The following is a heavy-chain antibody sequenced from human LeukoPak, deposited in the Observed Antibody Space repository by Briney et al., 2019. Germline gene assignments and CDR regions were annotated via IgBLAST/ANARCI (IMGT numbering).Heavy chain of an antibody. Sequence: SETLSLTCTVSGGSISGYYWSWIRQPPGKGLEWIGYIFSSGSTNYNPSLKSRVTISVDASKNQFSLKLSSVTAADTAVYYCARGSLFPIFRGFDPWGQGTLVTVSS. CDR3: ARGSLFPIFRGFDP. V-gene: IGHV4-59*12. CDR1: GGSISGYY. J-gene: IGHJ5*02. D-gene: IGHD3-3*01. CDR2: IFSSGST.